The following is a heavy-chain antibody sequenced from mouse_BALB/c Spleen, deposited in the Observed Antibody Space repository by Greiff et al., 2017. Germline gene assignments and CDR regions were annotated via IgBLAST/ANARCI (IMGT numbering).Heavy chain of an antibody. J-gene: IGHJ2*01. CDR1: GYSFTSYW. D-gene: IGHD2-14*01. CDR3: ARSNYRYLYFDY. CDR2: IDPSDSET. Sequence: QVQLQQSGPQLVRPGASVKISCKASGYSFTSYWMHWVKQRPGQGLEWIGMIDPSDSETRLNQKFKDKATLTVDKSSSTAYMQLSSPTSEDSAVYYCARSNYRYLYFDYWGQGTTLTVSS. V-gene: IGHV1S127*01.